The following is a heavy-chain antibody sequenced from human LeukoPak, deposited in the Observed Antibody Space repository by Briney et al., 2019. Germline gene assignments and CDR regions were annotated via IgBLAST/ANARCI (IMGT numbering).Heavy chain of an antibody. D-gene: IGHD3-10*01. CDR3: ARVNPRRGFGELLRPRKGWFDS. Sequence: ASVKVSCKASGYTFTGYYMHWVRQAPGQGLEWMGWINPNSGGTNYAQKFQGRVTMTRDTSISTAYMELSRLRSDDTAVYYCARVNPRRGFGELLRPRKGWFDSWGQGTLVTVSS. V-gene: IGHV1-2*02. CDR1: GYTFTGYY. J-gene: IGHJ5*01. CDR2: INPNSGGT.